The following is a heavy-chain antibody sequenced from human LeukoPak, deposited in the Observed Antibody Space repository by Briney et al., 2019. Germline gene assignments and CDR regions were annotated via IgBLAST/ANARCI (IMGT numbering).Heavy chain of an antibody. J-gene: IGHJ3*02. CDR2: IKQDGSEK. D-gene: IGHD3-3*01. CDR3: ARAGEKQRITIFGVAPHAFDI. V-gene: IGHV3-7*01. CDR1: GFTFSSYW. Sequence: GGSLRLSCAASGFTFSSYWMSWVRQAPGKGLEWVANIKQDGSEKYYVDSVKGRFTISRDNAKNSLYLQMNSLRAEDTAVYYCARAGEKQRITIFGVAPHAFDIWGQGTMVTVSS.